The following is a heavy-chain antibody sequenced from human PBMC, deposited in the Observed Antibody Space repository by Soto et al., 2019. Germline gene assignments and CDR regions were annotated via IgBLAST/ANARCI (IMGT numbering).Heavy chain of an antibody. J-gene: IGHJ4*02. CDR1: GFTFNTYA. Sequence: GSLRLSCAASGFTFNTYAMSWVRQAPGKGLEWVSAISDGGGRTYYADSVEGRFTISRDNSKNTLYLQMNSLRAEDTAVYFCAKELVNSGWTYFDYWGQGTLVTVSS. D-gene: IGHD6-19*01. CDR3: AKELVNSGWTYFDY. V-gene: IGHV3-23*01. CDR2: ISDGGGRT.